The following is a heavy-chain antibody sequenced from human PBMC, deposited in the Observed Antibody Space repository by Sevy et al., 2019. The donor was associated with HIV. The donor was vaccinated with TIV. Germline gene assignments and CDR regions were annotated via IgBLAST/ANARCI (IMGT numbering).Heavy chain of an antibody. CDR2: FDPEDGET. J-gene: IGHJ4*02. CDR3: ATTKDYYDSSGCPFDY. CDR1: GYTLIQLS. V-gene: IGHV1-24*01. Sequence: ASVKVSCKVSGYTLIQLSMHWVRQAPGKGLEWMGSFDPEDGETVYAQKFQGRVTMTEDTSTDTAYMELSSLRSEDTAVYLCATTKDYYDSSGCPFDYWGQGTLVTVSS. D-gene: IGHD3-22*01.